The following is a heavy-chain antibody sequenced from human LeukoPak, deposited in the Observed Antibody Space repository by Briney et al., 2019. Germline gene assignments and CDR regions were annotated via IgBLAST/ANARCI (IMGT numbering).Heavy chain of an antibody. Sequence: GGSLRLSCAVSGFILSDYGMSWVRQAPGGGLEWVSAINGGDYDTYYADSVKGRFTISRDNSKSMLYLQMDSLRDDDTAIYYCAREAFGFSYSERWGQGTLVTVSS. CDR1: GFILSDYG. CDR2: INGGDYDT. J-gene: IGHJ4*02. V-gene: IGHV3-23*01. CDR3: AREAFGFSYSER. D-gene: IGHD3-10*01.